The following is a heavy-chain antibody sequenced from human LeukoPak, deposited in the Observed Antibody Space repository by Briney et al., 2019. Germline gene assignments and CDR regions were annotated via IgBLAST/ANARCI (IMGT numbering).Heavy chain of an antibody. V-gene: IGHV3-49*04. CDR3: TPTYYDHVWAFDI. Sequence: GSLRLSCTASGFIFGDYAMSWVRQAPGKGLEWVGFIRSKAYGGTTEYAASVKGRFSISRDDSKSMAYLQMNSLKTEDTAVYYCTPTYYDHVWAFDIWGQGTMVTVSS. CDR2: IRSKAYGGTT. CDR1: GFIFGDYA. J-gene: IGHJ3*02. D-gene: IGHD3-16*01.